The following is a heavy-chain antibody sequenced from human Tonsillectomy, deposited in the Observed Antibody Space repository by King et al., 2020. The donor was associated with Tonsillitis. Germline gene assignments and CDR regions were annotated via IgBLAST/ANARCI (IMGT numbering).Heavy chain of an antibody. J-gene: IGHJ4*02. CDR1: GFTFSGSA. CDR2: IRSKANSYAT. CDR3: TSSPRGDYYDRSGFERPDY. D-gene: IGHD3-22*01. Sequence: EVQLVESGGGLVQPGGSLKLSCAASGFTFSGSAMHWVRQASGKGLEWVGRIRSKANSYATAYAASVKGRFTISRDDSKNTAYLQMNSLKTEDTAVYYCTSSPRGDYYDRSGFERPDYWGQGTLVTVSS. V-gene: IGHV3-73*02.